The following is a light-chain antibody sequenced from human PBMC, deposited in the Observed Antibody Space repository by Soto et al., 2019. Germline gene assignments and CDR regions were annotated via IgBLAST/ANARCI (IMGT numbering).Light chain of an antibody. J-gene: IGLJ2*01. CDR3: AAWDDSLNVVV. V-gene: IGLV1-44*01. CDR1: SSNIGSNT. CDR2: SNN. Sequence: QSVLTQPPSASGTPGQRVTISCSGSSSNIGSNTVNWYQHLPGTTPKLLIYSNNQQPSGAPGRSSGCKSGTSASLAISGLQSEEEADYYCAAWDDSLNVVVFGGGTKLTVL.